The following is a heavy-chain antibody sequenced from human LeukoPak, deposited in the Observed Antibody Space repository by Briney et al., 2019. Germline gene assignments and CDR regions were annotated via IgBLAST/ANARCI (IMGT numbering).Heavy chain of an antibody. CDR3: VKDWTGTKPFDL. Sequence: GGPLRLSCEASGFLFSSYPVSWAPRAPGRGREGVSSISGSGDRTYYAGSVKGRFTISRDNSKNTLYLQMNSLRAEDTAVYYCVKDWTGTKPFDLWGRGTLVTVSS. CDR1: GFLFSSYP. V-gene: IGHV3-23*01. D-gene: IGHD3/OR15-3a*01. J-gene: IGHJ2*01. CDR2: ISGSGDRT.